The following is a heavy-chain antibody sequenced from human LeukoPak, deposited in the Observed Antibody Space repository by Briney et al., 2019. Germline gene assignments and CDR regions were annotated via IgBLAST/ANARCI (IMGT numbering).Heavy chain of an antibody. CDR2: ISTYNGNT. CDR3: ARVDSSGETLFDY. V-gene: IGHV1-18*01. Sequence: ASVKVSCKASGYTFTSYGISWVRQAPGQGLEWMGWISTYNGNTNYAQKFQGRVVMTTDTFTSTAYMELRCLRSDDTALYYCARVDSSGETLFDYWGQGTLVTVSS. J-gene: IGHJ4*02. D-gene: IGHD3-22*01. CDR1: GYTFTSYG.